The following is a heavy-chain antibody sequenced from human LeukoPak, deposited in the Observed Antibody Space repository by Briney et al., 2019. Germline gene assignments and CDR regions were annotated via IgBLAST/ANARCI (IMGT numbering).Heavy chain of an antibody. CDR2: IIPIFGTA. J-gene: IGHJ4*02. CDR1: GGTFSSYA. V-gene: IGHV1-69*15. Sequence: GASVKVSCKASGGTFSSYAISWVRQAPGQGLEWMGRIIPIFGTANYAQKFQGRVTITADESTSTAYMELSSLRSEDTAVYYCARSPSLEYCSSTSCYLGYWGQGTLVTVSS. CDR3: ARSPSLEYCSSTSCYLGY. D-gene: IGHD2-2*01.